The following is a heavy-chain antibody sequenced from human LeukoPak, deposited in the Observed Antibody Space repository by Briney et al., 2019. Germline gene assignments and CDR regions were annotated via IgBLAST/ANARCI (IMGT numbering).Heavy chain of an antibody. CDR2: ISYDGSNK. V-gene: IGHV3-30*03. CDR3: AREGFEVGAAVGAFDI. D-gene: IGHD2-15*01. J-gene: IGHJ3*02. CDR1: GFTFSSYS. Sequence: GGSLRLSCAASGFTFSSYSMNWVRQAPGKGLEWVAVISYDGSNKYYADSVKGRFTISRDNSKNTLYLQMNSLRAEDTAVYYCAREGFEVGAAVGAFDIWGQGTMVTVSS.